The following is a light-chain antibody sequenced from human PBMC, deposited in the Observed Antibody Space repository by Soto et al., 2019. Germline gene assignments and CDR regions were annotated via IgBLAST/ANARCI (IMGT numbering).Light chain of an antibody. CDR1: QTIDSW. J-gene: IGKJ1*01. V-gene: IGKV1-5*03. CDR3: QHYSKYSAA. Sequence: DIQMTQSPSTLSASVGDRVTITCRASQTIDSWLAWYQQKPGKAPKLLIYKASTLKSGVPSRFSGSGSGTEFTLTISSLQPDDFATYYSQHYSKYSAAFGYPTKVDIK. CDR2: KAS.